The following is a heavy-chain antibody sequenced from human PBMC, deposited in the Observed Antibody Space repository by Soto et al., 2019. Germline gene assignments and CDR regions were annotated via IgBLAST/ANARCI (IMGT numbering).Heavy chain of an antibody. V-gene: IGHV4-61*01. CDR3: ARWSELAGIAVNWFDP. D-gene: IGHD6-19*01. Sequence: QVQLQESGPGLVKPSETLSLTCTVSGGSVSSGSYYWSWIRQPPGKGLEWIGYIYYSGSTNYNPSLKSLVTISVDTSKNRFSLKLSAVTAADTAVYYCARWSELAGIAVNWFDPWGQGTQVTVSS. CDR1: GGSVSSGSYY. J-gene: IGHJ5*02. CDR2: IYYSGST.